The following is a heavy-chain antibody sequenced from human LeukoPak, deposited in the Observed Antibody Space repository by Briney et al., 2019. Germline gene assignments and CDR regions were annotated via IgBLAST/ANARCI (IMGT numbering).Heavy chain of an antibody. CDR1: GFTFSSYS. CDR3: SRADFDFDWLLAPCDY. D-gene: IGHD3-9*01. J-gene: IGHJ4*02. V-gene: IGHV3-21*01. CDR2: ISSSSSYI. Sequence: GGSLRLSCAASGFTFSSYSMNWVRQAPGKGLEWVSSISSSSSYIYCADSVKGRFTISRDNAKNSLYLQMNSLRAEDTAVYYCSRADFDFDWLLAPCDYWGQGTLVTVSS.